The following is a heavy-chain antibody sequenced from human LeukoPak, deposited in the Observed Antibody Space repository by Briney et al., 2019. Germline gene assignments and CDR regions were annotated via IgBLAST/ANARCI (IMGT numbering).Heavy chain of an antibody. CDR2: IYTSGST. J-gene: IGHJ3*02. Sequence: PSETLSLTCTVSGGSISSGSYYWSWIRQPAGKGLEWIGRIYTSGSTNYNPSLKSRVTMSVDTSKNQFSLKLSSVTAADTAVYYCASYSSSWATDGTDAFDIWGQGTMVTVSS. D-gene: IGHD6-13*01. CDR1: GGSISSGSYY. V-gene: IGHV4-61*02. CDR3: ASYSSSWATDGTDAFDI.